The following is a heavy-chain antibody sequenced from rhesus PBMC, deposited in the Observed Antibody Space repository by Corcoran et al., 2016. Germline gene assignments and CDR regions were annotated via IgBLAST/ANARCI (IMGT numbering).Heavy chain of an antibody. CDR2: IYGNSAST. CDR3: ARDRSGDYLFDY. J-gene: IGHJ4*01. D-gene: IGHD3-34*01. V-gene: IGHV4-73*01. Sequence: QVQLQQWGEGLVKPSETLSLTCAVYGGSISGYYYWSWLRQPPGKGLEWIGYIYGNSASTNYHPSLKNRVTISKDTSKNQFSLKLSSVIAADTAVYYCARDRSGDYLFDYWGQGVLVTVSS. CDR1: GGSISGYYY.